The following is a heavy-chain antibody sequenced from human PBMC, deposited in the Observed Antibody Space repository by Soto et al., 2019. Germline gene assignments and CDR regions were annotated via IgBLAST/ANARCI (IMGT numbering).Heavy chain of an antibody. CDR2: INRYGSST. D-gene: IGHD3-22*01. CDR1: GFTFSSYW. Sequence: EVQLVESGGGLVQPGGSQRLSCEGSGFTFSSYWMHWVRQAPGKGQVWVSRINRYGSSTSYADSVKGRFTISRDNAKNTLYLQMNSLRAEDTAVYYCARGGDSSYYDSSGYPAAFDIWGQGTMVTVSS. J-gene: IGHJ3*02. V-gene: IGHV3-74*01. CDR3: ARGGDSSYYDSSGYPAAFDI.